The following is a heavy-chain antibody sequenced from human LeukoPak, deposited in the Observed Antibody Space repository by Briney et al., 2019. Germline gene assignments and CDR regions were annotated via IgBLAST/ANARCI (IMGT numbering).Heavy chain of an antibody. V-gene: IGHV4-39*07. CDR2: IYYSGST. CDR3: ARDSRLYCSSTSCYTGGFDY. J-gene: IGHJ4*02. Sequence: PSETLSLTCTVSGGSISSSSYYWGWIRQPPGKGLEWIGSIYYSGSTYYNPSLKSQVTISVDTSKNQFSLKLSSVTAADTAVYYCARDSRLYCSSTSCYTGGFDYWGQGTLVTVSS. CDR1: GGSISSSSYY. D-gene: IGHD2-2*02.